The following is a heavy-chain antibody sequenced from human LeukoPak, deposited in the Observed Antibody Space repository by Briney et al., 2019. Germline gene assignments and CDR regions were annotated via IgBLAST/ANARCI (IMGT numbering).Heavy chain of an antibody. CDR1: GLTVSSEY. J-gene: IGHJ4*02. CDR2: IYGAGAT. Sequence: GGSLRLSCAAYGLTVSSEYLAWVRQAPGKGLEWISVIYGAGATYYADSVEGRFTISRDTYNNALYLQMNSLRVEDTAVYHCSRLLPASRHYFDYWGRGTPVTVSS. D-gene: IGHD6-6*01. V-gene: IGHV3-53*01. CDR3: SRLLPASRHYFDY.